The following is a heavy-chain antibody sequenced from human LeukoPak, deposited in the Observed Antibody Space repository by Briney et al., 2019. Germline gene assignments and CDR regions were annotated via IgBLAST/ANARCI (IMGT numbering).Heavy chain of an antibody. CDR2: IRSKANSYAT. CDR3: TRHGSGSYSFDY. CDR1: GFTLSGSA. Sequence: GGSLRLSCAASGFTLSGSAMHWVRQASGKGLEWVGRIRSKANSYATAYAASVKGRFTISRDDSKNTAYLQMNSLKTEDTAVYYCTRHGSGSYSFDYWGQGTLVTVSS. J-gene: IGHJ4*02. V-gene: IGHV3-73*01. D-gene: IGHD1-26*01.